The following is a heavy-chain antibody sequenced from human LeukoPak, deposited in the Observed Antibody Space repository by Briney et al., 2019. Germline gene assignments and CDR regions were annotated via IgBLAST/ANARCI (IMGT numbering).Heavy chain of an antibody. CDR3: ARAPFWGLGILFFYS. J-gene: IGHJ4*02. D-gene: IGHD3-16*01. CDR1: GFNFDDDG. V-gene: IGHV3-20*01. CDR2: INWNGGSI. Sequence: GGSLRLSCAASGFNFDDDGMSWVRQGPGKGLEWVSGINWNGGSIAYADSVRGRFTISRDNVKTSLYLQMNSLRAEDTALYHCARAPFWGLGILFFYSGGQGTLVPVSS.